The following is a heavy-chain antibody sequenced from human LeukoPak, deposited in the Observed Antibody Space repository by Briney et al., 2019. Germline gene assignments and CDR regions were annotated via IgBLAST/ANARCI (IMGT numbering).Heavy chain of an antibody. Sequence: GGSLRLSCAASGFTFNSYWMAWVRQAPGKGLEWVSAISGSGGSTYYADSVKGRFTISRDNSKNTLYLQMNSLRAEDTAVYYCAKDLVVAGLFDYWGQGTLVTVSS. D-gene: IGHD6-19*01. CDR3: AKDLVVAGLFDY. V-gene: IGHV3-23*01. CDR1: GFTFNSYW. CDR2: ISGSGGST. J-gene: IGHJ4*02.